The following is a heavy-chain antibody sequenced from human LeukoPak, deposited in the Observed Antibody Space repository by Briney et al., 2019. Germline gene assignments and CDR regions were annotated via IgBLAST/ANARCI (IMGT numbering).Heavy chain of an antibody. V-gene: IGHV3-74*01. D-gene: IGHD5-12*01. J-gene: IGHJ4*02. CDR1: GFSFSSYY. CDR3: VRLGGDSEIDY. Sequence: GGSLRLSCAVSGFSFSSYYMPWVRQPPGKGLVWVSRINTAGSGTTYADSVKGRFTISRDNAKNTLYLQMDSLRAEDTAVYYCVRLGGDSEIDYWGQGTLVTVSS. CDR2: INTAGSGT.